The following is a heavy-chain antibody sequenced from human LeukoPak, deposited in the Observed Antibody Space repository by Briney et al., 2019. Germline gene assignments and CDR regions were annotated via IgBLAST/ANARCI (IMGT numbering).Heavy chain of an antibody. Sequence: GGSLRLSCAASGFTFSSYAMSWVRQAPGKGLEWVSGMSGSGGSTYYAESVKGRFTISRDNSKNTLYLQMNSLRAEDTAVYYCAKGSSGSYYGAGFWGQGTLVTVSS. J-gene: IGHJ4*02. CDR1: GFTFSSYA. V-gene: IGHV3-23*01. CDR3: AKGSSGSYYGAGF. D-gene: IGHD3-10*01. CDR2: MSGSGGST.